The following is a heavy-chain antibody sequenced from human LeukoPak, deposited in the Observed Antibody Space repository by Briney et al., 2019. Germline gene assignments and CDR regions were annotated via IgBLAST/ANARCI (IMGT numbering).Heavy chain of an antibody. J-gene: IGHJ4*02. V-gene: IGHV3-30*03. CDR1: GFTFSSYG. CDR2: ISYDGSNK. CDR3: ATLSYYDSSGYYRGDFDY. Sequence: PGGSLRLSCAASGFTFSSYGMHWVRQAPGKGLEWVAVISYDGSNKYYADSVKGRFTISRDNSKNTLYLQMNSLRAEDTAVYYCATLSYYDSSGYYRGDFDYWGQGTLVTVSS. D-gene: IGHD3-22*01.